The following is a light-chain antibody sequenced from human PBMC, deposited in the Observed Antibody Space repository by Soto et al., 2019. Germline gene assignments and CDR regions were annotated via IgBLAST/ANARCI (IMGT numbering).Light chain of an antibody. V-gene: IGKV3-20*01. CDR3: QQGLT. CDR1: QSVSRSY. CDR2: SAS. J-gene: IGKJ4*01. Sequence: EIVLTQSPGTLSLSPGERATLSCRASQSVSRSYLAWYQQKPGQAPRLLIYSASNRATGIPDRFSGSGSGTDFILTISRLEPEDLAVYYWQQGLTFGGGTKVEIK.